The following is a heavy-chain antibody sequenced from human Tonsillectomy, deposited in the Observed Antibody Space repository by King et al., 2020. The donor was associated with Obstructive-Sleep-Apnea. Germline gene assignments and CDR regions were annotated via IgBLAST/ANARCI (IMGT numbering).Heavy chain of an antibody. CDR2: IIPILVIA. V-gene: IGHV1-69*10. J-gene: IGHJ4*02. CDR3: ARDPWDDYVWGSYRPL. D-gene: IGHD3-16*02. CDR1: GGTFSSYA. Sequence: QLVQSGAEVKKPGSSVKVSFKASGGTFSSYAISWVRQAPGQGLEWMGGIIPILVIANYPQKIQGRVTITADKSTSTAYMALSSLRSEDTAVYYCARDPWDDYVWGSYRPLWGQGSLVTVSS.